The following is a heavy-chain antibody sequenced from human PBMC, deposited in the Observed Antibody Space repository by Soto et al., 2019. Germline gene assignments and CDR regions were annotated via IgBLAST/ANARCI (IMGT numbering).Heavy chain of an antibody. V-gene: IGHV4-30-4*01. Sequence: PSETLSLTCTVSGASISSSAYYWSWVRQPPGKGLEWIGYIFHSGSAYYNPSLKSRVTISVDTSKNQFSLKLTSVTAADTALFYCARYTFGHDREYHYAMDVWGQGTTVT. CDR1: GASISSSAYY. J-gene: IGHJ6*02. CDR2: IFHSGSA. D-gene: IGHD3-10*02. CDR3: ARYTFGHDREYHYAMDV.